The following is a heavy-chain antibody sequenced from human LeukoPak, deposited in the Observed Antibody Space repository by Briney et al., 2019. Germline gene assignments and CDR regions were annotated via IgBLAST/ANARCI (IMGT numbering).Heavy chain of an antibody. Sequence: PSETLSLTCTVSGGSISSYYWSWIRQPPGKGLEWGGYISYSGSTNYNPSLTSRVPISVDTSQNHFSPKLSALSAPDTARYFSSGVTAEMGILSPCAPCGQGNLVSVS. D-gene: IGHD2-15*01. CDR1: GGSISSYY. V-gene: IGHV4-59*01. CDR3: SGVTAEMGILSPCAP. CDR2: ISYSGST. J-gene: IGHJ5*02.